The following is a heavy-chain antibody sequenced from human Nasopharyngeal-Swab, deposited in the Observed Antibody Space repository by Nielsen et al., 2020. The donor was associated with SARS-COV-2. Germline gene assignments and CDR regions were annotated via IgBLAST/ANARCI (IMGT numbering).Heavy chain of an antibody. CDR3: ARVESSGWFDY. D-gene: IGHD6-19*01. CDR2: ISSSGSTI. J-gene: IGHJ4*02. CDR1: GFTFSDYY. V-gene: IGHV3-11*04. Sequence: GESLKISCAASGFTFSDYYMSWIRQAPGKGLEWVSYISSSGSTIYYADSVKGRFIISRDNAKNSLYLQMNSLRAEDTAVYYCARVESSGWFDYWGQGTLVTVSS.